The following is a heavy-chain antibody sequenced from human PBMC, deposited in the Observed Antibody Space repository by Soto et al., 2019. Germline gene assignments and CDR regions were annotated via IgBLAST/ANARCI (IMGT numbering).Heavy chain of an antibody. J-gene: IGHJ6*02. CDR2: INHSGDT. Sequence: SETRSLTCAVYGGSFSGYYRSWIRQPPGKGLGWFGEINHSGDTTYNRSLRSRVTLSVDRSRKHISLKLTSVTAAATAVYYCTRGRGVRGTIIATYYYYGLAVWGQGTTVTVSS. V-gene: IGHV4-34*01. CDR3: TRGRGVRGTIIATYYYYGLAV. D-gene: IGHD3-10*01. CDR1: GGSFSGYY.